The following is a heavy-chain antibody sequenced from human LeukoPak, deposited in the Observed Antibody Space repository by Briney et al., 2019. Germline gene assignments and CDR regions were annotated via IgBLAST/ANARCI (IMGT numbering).Heavy chain of an antibody. CDR2: IRYDGSNK. Sequence: GGSLRLSCAASGISFSSYGMHWVRQAPGKGLEWVAFIRYDGSNKYYADSVKGRFTISRDNSKNTLYLQMNSLRAEGTAVYYCASETRRWLVFDYWGQGTLVTVSS. CDR3: ASETRRWLVFDY. CDR1: GISFSSYG. D-gene: IGHD6-19*01. V-gene: IGHV3-30*02. J-gene: IGHJ4*02.